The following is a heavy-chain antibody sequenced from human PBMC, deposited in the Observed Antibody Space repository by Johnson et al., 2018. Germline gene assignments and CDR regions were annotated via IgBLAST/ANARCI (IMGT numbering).Heavy chain of an antibody. CDR3: ARASVSGNSCCYYYMDV. CDR1: GFTLSDYH. J-gene: IGHJ6*03. V-gene: IGHV3-11*04. Sequence: QVQLQESGGALVKXGGSLRLSCEASGFTLSDYHMSWIRQAPGRGPEWVSYISPSGTRIYYADSVKGRFTISRDTSKNSQYLQMDSLRADDTAVYYCARASVSGNSCCYYYMDVWGKGTTVTVSS. CDR2: ISPSGTRI. D-gene: IGHD4-23*01.